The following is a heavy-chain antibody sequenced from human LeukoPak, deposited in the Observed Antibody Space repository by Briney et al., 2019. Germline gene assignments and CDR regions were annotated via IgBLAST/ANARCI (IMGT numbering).Heavy chain of an antibody. Sequence: GASVKVSCKASGYTFTGYYMHWVRQAPGQGLEWMGWINPNSGNTGYAQKFQGRVTMTRNTSISTAYMELSSLRSEDTAVYYCARMVTAYYDFWSGYLQQYYYYYYGMDVWGQGTTVTVSS. J-gene: IGHJ6*02. CDR1: GYTFTGYY. D-gene: IGHD3-3*01. CDR2: INPNSGNT. V-gene: IGHV1-8*02. CDR3: ARMVTAYYDFWSGYLQQYYYYYYGMDV.